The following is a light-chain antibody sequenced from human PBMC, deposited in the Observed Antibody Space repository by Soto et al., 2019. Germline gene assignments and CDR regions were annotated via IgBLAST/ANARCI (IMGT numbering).Light chain of an antibody. CDR1: QSVKMC. CDR3: QQSYSTLYT. CDR2: AAS. V-gene: IGKV1-39*01. J-gene: IGKJ2*01. Sequence: DIPMTQSPSSLSASVGDRVTITCRASQSVKMCLNWYQQKPGKAPKLLIYAASSLESGVPSRFSGSASATDFPLTISSLQPEDFATYCCQQSYSTLYTVGQGTKLEVK.